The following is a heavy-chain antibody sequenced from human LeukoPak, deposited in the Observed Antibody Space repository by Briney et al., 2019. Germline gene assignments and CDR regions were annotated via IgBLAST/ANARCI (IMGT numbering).Heavy chain of an antibody. CDR2: INHSGST. Sequence: SETLSLTCAVYGGSFSGYYWSWIRQPPGKGLEWIGEINHSGSTNYNPSLKNRVTISVDTSKNQFSLKLSSVTAADTAVYYCARYCSGGSCYSGYGMDVWGKGTTVTVSS. CDR1: GGSFSGYY. V-gene: IGHV4-34*01. D-gene: IGHD2-15*01. J-gene: IGHJ6*04. CDR3: ARYCSGGSCYSGYGMDV.